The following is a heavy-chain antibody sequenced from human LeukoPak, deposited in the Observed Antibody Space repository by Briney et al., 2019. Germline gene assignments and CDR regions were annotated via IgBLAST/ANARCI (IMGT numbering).Heavy chain of an antibody. CDR1: GFTFDDYA. CDR2: ISWNSGSI. CDR3: AKDRRGGWYVFDY. Sequence: GRSLRLSCAASGFTFDDYAMHWVRQAPGKGLEWVSGISWNSGSIGYADSVKGRFTISRDNAKNSLYLQMNSLRAEDTALYYCAKDRRGGWYVFDYWGQGTLVTVSS. J-gene: IGHJ4*02. D-gene: IGHD6-19*01. V-gene: IGHV3-9*01.